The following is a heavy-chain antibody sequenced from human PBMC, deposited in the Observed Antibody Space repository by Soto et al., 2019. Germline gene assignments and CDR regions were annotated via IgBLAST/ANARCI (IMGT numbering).Heavy chain of an antibody. V-gene: IGHV3-30-3*01. CDR3: ARDDGSYYSDYYYGMDV. CDR2: ISYDGSNK. Sequence: GGSLRLSCAASGFTFSSYAMHWVRQAPGKGLEWVAVISYDGSNKYYADSVKGRFTISRDNSKKTLYLQMNSLGAEDTAVYYCARDDGSYYSDYYYGMDVWGQGTTVTVSS. D-gene: IGHD1-26*01. CDR1: GFTFSSYA. J-gene: IGHJ6*02.